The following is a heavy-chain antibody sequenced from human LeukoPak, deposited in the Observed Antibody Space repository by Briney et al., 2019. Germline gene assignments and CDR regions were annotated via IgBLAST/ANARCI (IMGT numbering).Heavy chain of an antibody. Sequence: SETLSLTCAVYGGSFSGYYWSWIRQPPGKGLEWIGEINHSGSTNYNPSLKSRVTISVDTSKNQFSLKLSSVTAADTAVYYCARLNSGSPDAFDIWGQGTMVTVSS. CDR1: GGSFSGYY. CDR2: INHSGST. J-gene: IGHJ3*02. CDR3: ARLNSGSPDAFDI. V-gene: IGHV4-34*01. D-gene: IGHD1-26*01.